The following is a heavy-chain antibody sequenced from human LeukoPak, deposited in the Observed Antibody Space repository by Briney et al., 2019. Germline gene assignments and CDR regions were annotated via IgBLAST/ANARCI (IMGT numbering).Heavy chain of an antibody. D-gene: IGHD2-15*01. V-gene: IGHV4-34*01. J-gene: IGHJ4*02. CDR2: INYSGGT. CDR3: ARGGEMVYCSDGSCSSSRYPFDY. Sequence: SETLSLTCAVYGGSFSGYSWSWIRQPPGKGLEWIGEINYSGGTNYNPSLKSRVTVSVDTSKNQFSLKVNSVTAADTAVYYCARGGEMVYCSDGSCSSSRYPFDYWGQGTVVTVSS. CDR1: GGSFSGYS.